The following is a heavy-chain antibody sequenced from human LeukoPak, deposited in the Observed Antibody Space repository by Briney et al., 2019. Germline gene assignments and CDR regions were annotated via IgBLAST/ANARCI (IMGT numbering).Heavy chain of an antibody. Sequence: ASETLSLTCTVSGGSIKNGDYFWSWLRQSPGKGLEWIGYIYYSGSAYYNPSLKSRVSISVDTSANQFSLHLSSVTAADTAVYYCARALRAVSPNWFDPWGQGTLVTVSS. CDR2: IYYSGSA. CDR1: GGSIKNGDYF. V-gene: IGHV4-30-4*01. CDR3: ARALRAVSPNWFDP. D-gene: IGHD6-19*01. J-gene: IGHJ5*02.